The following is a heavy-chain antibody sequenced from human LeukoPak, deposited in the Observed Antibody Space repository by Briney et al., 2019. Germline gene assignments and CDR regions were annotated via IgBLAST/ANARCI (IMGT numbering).Heavy chain of an antibody. CDR1: GGSISSYY. J-gene: IGHJ6*03. CDR3: ARGTQRDYYYYYMDV. D-gene: IGHD1-1*01. CDR2: IYTSGST. Sequence: SETLSLTCTVSGGSISSYYWSWIRQPAGKGLEWIGRIYTSGSTNYNPSLKSRATISVDTSKNQFSLKLSSVTAADTAVYYCARGTQRDYYYYYMDVWGKGTTVTVSS. V-gene: IGHV4-4*07.